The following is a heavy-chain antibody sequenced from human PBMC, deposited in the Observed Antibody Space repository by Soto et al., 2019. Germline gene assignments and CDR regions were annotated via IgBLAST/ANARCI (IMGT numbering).Heavy chain of an antibody. D-gene: IGHD4-17*01. V-gene: IGHV3-74*01. Sequence: GGSLRLSCAASGFTFSSYAMSWVRQAPGKGLVWVSRIKGDEITTNYADSVKGRFTISRDNAKNTVFLQMHSLRAEDTALYYCARGLYGAYGQDFWGQGILVTVSS. CDR2: IKGDEITT. J-gene: IGHJ4*02. CDR1: GFTFSSYA. CDR3: ARGLYGAYGQDF.